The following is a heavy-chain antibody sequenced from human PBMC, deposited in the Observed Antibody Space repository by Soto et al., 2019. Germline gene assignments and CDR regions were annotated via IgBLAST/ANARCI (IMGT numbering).Heavy chain of an antibody. CDR3: TPDCSSPTCRLYFDY. CDR2: IKSKTDGGII. J-gene: IGHJ4*02. Sequence: EVQLVESGGGLVKPGGSLRLSCAASGFTFNNAWMNWVRQAPGKGLEWAGRIKSKTDGGIIDYAAPVKGRFIISRDDSENTLYLQMNSLKTEDTAVYYCTPDCSSPTCRLYFDYWGQGTLVTVSS. CDR1: GFTFNNAW. D-gene: IGHD2-2*01. V-gene: IGHV3-15*07.